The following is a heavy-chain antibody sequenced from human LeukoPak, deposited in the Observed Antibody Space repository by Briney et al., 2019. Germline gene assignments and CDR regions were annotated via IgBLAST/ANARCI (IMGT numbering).Heavy chain of an antibody. CDR2: IKTDGSST. J-gene: IGHJ4*02. V-gene: IGHV3-74*01. Sequence: GGSLRLSCAASGFTFSSYWMHWVRQAPGKGLVWVSHIKTDGSSTNYAESVKGRFTISRDNAKNSLYLQMNSLRAEDTAVYYCARVVGATTGCYFDYWGQGTLVTVSS. CDR1: GFTFSSYW. D-gene: IGHD1-26*01. CDR3: ARVVGATTGCYFDY.